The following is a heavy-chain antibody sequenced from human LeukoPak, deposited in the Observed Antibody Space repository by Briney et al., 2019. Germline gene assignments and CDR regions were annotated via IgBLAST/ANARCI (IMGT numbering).Heavy chain of an antibody. CDR3: AREVEVVTAIHWFDP. V-gene: IGHV4-61*02. CDR2: IYTSGST. CDR1: GGSISSGSYY. J-gene: IGHJ5*02. D-gene: IGHD2-21*02. Sequence: PSQTLSLTCTVSGGSISSGSYYWSWIRQPAGKGLEWVVCIYTSGSTNYNPSLKSRVTISVDTSKNQFSLKLSSVTAADTAVYYCAREVEVVTAIHWFDPWGQGTLVTVSS.